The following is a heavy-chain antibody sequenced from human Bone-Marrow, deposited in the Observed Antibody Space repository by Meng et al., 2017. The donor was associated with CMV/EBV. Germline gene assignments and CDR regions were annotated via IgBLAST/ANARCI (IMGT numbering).Heavy chain of an antibody. D-gene: IGHD4-17*01. CDR3: ANRSPPTT. J-gene: IGHJ4*02. CDR1: GYTFTSYD. Sequence: ASVKVSCKASGYTFTSYDINWVRQATGQGLEWMGWINPHSGGTNYAQKFQGRVTMTRDTSITTAYMELSRLRSDDTAVYYCANRSPPTTWGQGTLVTVSS. CDR2: INPHSGGT. V-gene: IGHV1-2*02.